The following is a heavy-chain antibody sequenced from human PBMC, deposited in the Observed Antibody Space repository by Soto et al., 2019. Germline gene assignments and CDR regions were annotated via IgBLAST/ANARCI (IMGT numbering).Heavy chain of an antibody. D-gene: IGHD3-22*01. J-gene: IGHJ4*02. V-gene: IGHV4-59*01. Sequence: SETLSLTCTVSGGSISSYYWSWIRQPPGKGLEWIGYIYYSGSTNYNPSLKSRVTISVDTSKNQFSLKLSSVTAADTAVYYCAREFNYYDSSGYYPAHFDYWGQGTLVTVSS. CDR1: GGSISSYY. CDR2: IYYSGST. CDR3: AREFNYYDSSGYYPAHFDY.